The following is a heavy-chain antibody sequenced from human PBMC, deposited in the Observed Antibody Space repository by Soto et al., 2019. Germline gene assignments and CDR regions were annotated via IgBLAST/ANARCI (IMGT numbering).Heavy chain of an antibody. J-gene: IGHJ6*02. CDR2: IIPISDTT. V-gene: IGHV1-69*01. CDR3: ARSQGSSTSLEIYYYYYYGMDV. D-gene: IGHD2-2*01. Sequence: QVQLVQSGAEVKKPGSSVKVSCKASGGTFSSYAISWVRQAPGQGLEWMGGIIPISDTTNYAQKFQGRVTITAEESTSTAYMELGSLRSEDTAVYYCARSQGSSTSLEIYYYYYYGMDVWGQGTTVTVSS. CDR1: GGTFSSYA.